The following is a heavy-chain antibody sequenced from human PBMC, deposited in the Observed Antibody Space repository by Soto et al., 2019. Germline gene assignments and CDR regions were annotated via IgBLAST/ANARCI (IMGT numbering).Heavy chain of an antibody. CDR1: GFNFSDYY. CDR2: ISSSGSTI. Sequence: GGSLSLSCAASGFNFSDYYMSWIRQAPGKGLEWVSYISSSGSTIYYADSVKGRFTISRDNAKNSLYLQMNSLRAEDTAVYYCARVVRYYDILTGYYTGGMDVWGQGTTVT. D-gene: IGHD3-9*01. J-gene: IGHJ6*02. CDR3: ARVVRYYDILTGYYTGGMDV. V-gene: IGHV3-11*01.